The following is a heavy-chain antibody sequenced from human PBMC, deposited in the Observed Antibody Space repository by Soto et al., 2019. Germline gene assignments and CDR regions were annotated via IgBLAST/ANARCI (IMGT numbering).Heavy chain of an antibody. V-gene: IGHV3-30-3*01. J-gene: IGHJ6*02. Sequence: PGGSLRLSCAASGFTFSSYWMSWVRRAPGKGLEWVAVISYDGSNKYYADSVKGRFTISRDNPKNTLYLQMNSLRAEDTAVYYCARGGGAAAGKYYYYGMDVWGQGTTVTVSS. CDR2: ISYDGSNK. D-gene: IGHD6-13*01. CDR3: ARGGGAAAGKYYYYGMDV. CDR1: GFTFSSYW.